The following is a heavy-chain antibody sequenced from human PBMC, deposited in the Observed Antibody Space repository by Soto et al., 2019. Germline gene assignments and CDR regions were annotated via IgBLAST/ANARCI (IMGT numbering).Heavy chain of an antibody. Sequence: PWGSLRLSCISSGVTFSTYTMNWVRQAPGKGLEWVSGVRGFSPYTFYAESVKGRFTISRDTAKNSLLLQMNSVRAEDTAVYYCARDGGYDAHYFCYNAIDVWGQGTPVTVSS. CDR3: ARDGGYDAHYFCYNAIDV. J-gene: IGHJ6*02. V-gene: IGHV3-21*01. CDR1: GVTFSTYT. CDR2: VRGFSPYT. D-gene: IGHD2-15*01.